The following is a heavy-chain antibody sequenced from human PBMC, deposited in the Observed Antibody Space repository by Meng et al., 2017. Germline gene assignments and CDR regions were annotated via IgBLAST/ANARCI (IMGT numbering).Heavy chain of an antibody. CDR3: ARARIFDY. D-gene: IGHD2-15*01. Sequence: ASVKVSCKASGYTFSNYGISWVRQATGQGLEWMGWISGYIGNTNYAQKFQGRVTMTTDTSTSTAYMELRSLRSDDTAVYYCARARIFDYWGQGTLVTVSS. CDR1: GYTFSNYG. V-gene: IGHV1-18*01. CDR2: ISGYIGNT. J-gene: IGHJ4*02.